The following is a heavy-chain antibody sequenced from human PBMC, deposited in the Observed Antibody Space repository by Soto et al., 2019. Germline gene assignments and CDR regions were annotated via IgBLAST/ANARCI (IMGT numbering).Heavy chain of an antibody. D-gene: IGHD2-2*02. Sequence: GGSLRLSCAASGFTFSSYAMSWVRQAPGKGLEWVSAISGSGGSTYYADSVKGRFTISRDKSKNTLYLQMNSLRAEDTAVYYCAKVLTYGYGSSASCYTAFDIWGQGTMVTVSS. CDR3: AKVLTYGYGSSASCYTAFDI. J-gene: IGHJ3*02. CDR1: GFTFSSYA. CDR2: ISGSGGST. V-gene: IGHV3-23*01.